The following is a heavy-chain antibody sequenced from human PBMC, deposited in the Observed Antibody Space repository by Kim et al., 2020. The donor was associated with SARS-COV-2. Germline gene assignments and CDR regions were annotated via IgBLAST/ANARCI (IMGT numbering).Heavy chain of an antibody. Sequence: SETLSLTCTVSGGSISSYYWSWIRQPPGKGLEWIGYIYYSGSTNYNPSLKSRVTISVDTSKNQFSLKLSSVTAADTAVYYCARSEEYYYDSSGYYNWFDPWGQGTLVTVSS. CDR3: ARSEEYYYDSSGYYNWFDP. J-gene: IGHJ5*02. CDR1: GGSISSYY. V-gene: IGHV4-59*01. CDR2: IYYSGST. D-gene: IGHD3-22*01.